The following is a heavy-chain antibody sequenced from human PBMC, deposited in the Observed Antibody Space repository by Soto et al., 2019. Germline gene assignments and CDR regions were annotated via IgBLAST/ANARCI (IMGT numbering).Heavy chain of an antibody. Sequence: QVQLQESGPGLVKPSGTLSLTCAVSGGSIRSNNRWSWVRQPPGKGLEWIGEIFHSGSTNYNPSLKTRVTISVDASKNQFSLKVTAVTAADTAVYYCARVYSGSYSDSWGQGTLVTVSS. J-gene: IGHJ4*02. V-gene: IGHV4-4*02. CDR3: ARVYSGSYSDS. CDR1: GGSIRSNNR. D-gene: IGHD1-26*01. CDR2: IFHSGST.